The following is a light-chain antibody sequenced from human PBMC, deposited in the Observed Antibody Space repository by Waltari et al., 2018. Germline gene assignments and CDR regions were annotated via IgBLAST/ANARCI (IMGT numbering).Light chain of an antibody. J-gene: IGLJ3*02. V-gene: IGLV1-47*01. CDR2: RNY. CDR1: TSNIRSHS. CDR3: ATWDDTLSGPRV. Sequence: QSVLTQPTSVSGTPGQRVTISCSGTTSNIRSHSVYCYQQLPGTAPKLLIYRNYQRPSGVPTRFSGSRSGTSASLAISGLQSEDEADYYCATWDDTLSGPRVFGGGTRLTVL.